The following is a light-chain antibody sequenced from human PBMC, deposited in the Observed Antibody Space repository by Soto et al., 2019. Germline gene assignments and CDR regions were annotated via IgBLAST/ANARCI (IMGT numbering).Light chain of an antibody. CDR1: SRVGDGYDIRNY. CDR2: WAS. V-gene: IGKV4-1*01. CDR3: QQYCNSPIT. J-gene: IGKJ5*01. Sequence: VVSPPPHALPASPGERATTNCKSSSRVGDGYDIRNYLAWYRQKPGQPPRLLIYWASTRESGVPDRFSGSGSGTDFTLTISSLQPEDFAVYYCQQYCNSPITFGQGTRLENK.